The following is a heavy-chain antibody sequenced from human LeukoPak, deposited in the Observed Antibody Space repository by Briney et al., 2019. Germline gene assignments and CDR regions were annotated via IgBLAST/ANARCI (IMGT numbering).Heavy chain of an antibody. V-gene: IGHV4-39*07. Sequence: SETLSLTCTVSGGSISSSSYYWGWIRQPPGKGLEWIGSIYYSGSTYYNPSLKSRVTISVDTSKNQFSLKLSSVTAADTAVYYCARVPLDYDFWSGYSNPVFDYWGQGTLVTVSS. CDR1: GGSISSSSYY. CDR3: ARVPLDYDFWSGYSNPVFDY. CDR2: IYYSGST. J-gene: IGHJ4*02. D-gene: IGHD3-3*01.